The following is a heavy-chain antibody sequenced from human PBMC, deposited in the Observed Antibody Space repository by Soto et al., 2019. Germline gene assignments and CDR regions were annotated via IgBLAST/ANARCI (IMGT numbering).Heavy chain of an antibody. CDR1: GGSFSVYY. CDR3: ARNPGGPNYDFWSGSLNWFDP. Sequence: SETLSLTCAVYGGSFSVYYWNWIRQPPGKGLECIGKIYYSGSTYYNPSLKSRVTISVDTSKNQFSLKLSSVTAADTAVYYCARNPGGPNYDFWSGSLNWFDPWGQGTLVTVSS. V-gene: IGHV4-34*01. D-gene: IGHD3-3*01. CDR2: IYYSGST. J-gene: IGHJ5*02.